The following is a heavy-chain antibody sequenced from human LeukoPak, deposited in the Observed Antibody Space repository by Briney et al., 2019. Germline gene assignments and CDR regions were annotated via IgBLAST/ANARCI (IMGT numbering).Heavy chain of an antibody. CDR1: GFTFNRSW. CDR2: MDPSGSQK. V-gene: IGHV3-7*01. Sequence: GESLRLSCAASGFTFNRSWMNWVRQAPGKGLEWVANMDPSGSQKRYVDSVKGRFTISRDNPGTSLYLEMNGLRTEDTAIYYCAIRASDNYWGQGTLVTVSS. CDR3: AIRASDNY. J-gene: IGHJ4*02.